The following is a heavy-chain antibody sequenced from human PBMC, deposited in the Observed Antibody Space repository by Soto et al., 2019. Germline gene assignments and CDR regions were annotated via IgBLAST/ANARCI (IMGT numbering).Heavy chain of an antibody. J-gene: IGHJ3*01. CDR2: ISGSGGST. CDR3: AKDPGDFWSGYYATARDAFDL. CDR1: GFTFSSYA. Sequence: GGSLRLSCAASGFTFSSYAMNWVRQAPGKGLEWVSSISGSGGSTYHADSVKGRFTISRDNSKNTLYLQMNSLRAEDTAIYYCAKDPGDFWSGYYATARDAFDLWGQGTMVTVSS. D-gene: IGHD3-3*01. V-gene: IGHV3-23*01.